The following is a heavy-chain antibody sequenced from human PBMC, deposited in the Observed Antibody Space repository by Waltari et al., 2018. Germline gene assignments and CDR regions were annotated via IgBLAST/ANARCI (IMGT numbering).Heavy chain of an antibody. CDR3: VRLEDCSGPGGNCYSGDSFALDV. J-gene: IGHJ6*02. V-gene: IGHV4-34*01. CDR1: GGSFSHYY. CDR2: INHAGNK. D-gene: IGHD2-15*01. Sequence: QVQLQQWGAGLLQPSETLSLTCAVCGGSFSHYYWGWVSRPPGKGMEWMGEINHAGNKNSNPSLRSRIIMSVDAPRSQFSLKVSSVTAADTAVYYCVRLEDCSGPGGNCYSGDSFALDVWGQGTTVTVSS.